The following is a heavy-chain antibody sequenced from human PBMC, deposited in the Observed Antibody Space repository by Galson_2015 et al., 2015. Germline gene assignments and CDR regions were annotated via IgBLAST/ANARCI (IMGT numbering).Heavy chain of an antibody. J-gene: IGHJ4*02. Sequence: SLRLSCAASGFTVSSNYMSWVRQAPGKGLEWVSVIYSGGSTYYADSVKGRFTISRDNSKNTLYLQMNSLRAEDPAVYYCASLWEVGGFDYWGQGTLVTVSS. D-gene: IGHD1-26*01. CDR1: GFTVSSNY. V-gene: IGHV3-53*01. CDR2: IYSGGST. CDR3: ASLWEVGGFDY.